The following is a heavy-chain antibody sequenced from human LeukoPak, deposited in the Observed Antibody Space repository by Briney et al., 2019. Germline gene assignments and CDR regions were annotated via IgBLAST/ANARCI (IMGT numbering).Heavy chain of an antibody. CDR1: GGSFSGYY. CDR2: IYYSGST. V-gene: IGHV4-34*01. CDR3: ASTSSSSSVDY. D-gene: IGHD6-6*01. J-gene: IGHJ4*02. Sequence: SETLSLTCAVYGGSFSGYYWSWIRQPPGKGLEWIGSIYYSGSTYYSPSLKSRVTISVDTSKNQFSLKLSSVTAADTAVYYCASTSSSSSVDYWGQGTLVTVSS.